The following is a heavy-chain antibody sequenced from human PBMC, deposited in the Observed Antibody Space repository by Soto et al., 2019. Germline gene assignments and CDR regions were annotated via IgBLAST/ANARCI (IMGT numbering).Heavy chain of an antibody. CDR3: ARVRPGDGDYEGHYFDY. V-gene: IGHV4-59*01. J-gene: IGHJ4*02. CDR1: GGSISSYY. Sequence: PSETLSLTCTVPGGSISSYYWSWIRQPPGKGREWIGYIYYSGSTNYNPSLKSRVTISVDTSKNQFSLKLSSVSASDTAVYYCARVRPGDGDYEGHYFDYWGQGNLVTVSS. CDR2: IYYSGST. D-gene: IGHD4-17*01.